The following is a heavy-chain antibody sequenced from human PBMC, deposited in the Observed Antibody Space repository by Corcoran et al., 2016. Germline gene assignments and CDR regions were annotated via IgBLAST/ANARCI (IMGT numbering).Heavy chain of an antibody. V-gene: IGHV3-53*01. Sequence: EVQLVESGGGLIQPGGSLRLSCAASGFTVSSNYMSWVRQAPGKGLEWVSVIYSGGSTYYADSVKGRFTLSRDNSKNTLYLQMNSLLAEDTAVYYCARSGYSYGLYFDYWGQGTLVTVSS. CDR1: GFTVSSNY. J-gene: IGHJ4*02. CDR3: ARSGYSYGLYFDY. CDR2: IYSGGST. D-gene: IGHD5-18*01.